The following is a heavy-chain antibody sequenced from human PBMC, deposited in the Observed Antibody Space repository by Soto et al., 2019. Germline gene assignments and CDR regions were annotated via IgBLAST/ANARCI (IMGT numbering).Heavy chain of an antibody. CDR3: ARDIAVADTDAFDI. J-gene: IGHJ3*02. CDR1: GGTFSSYT. CDR2: IIPILGIA. Sequence: SVKVSCKASGGTFSSYTISWVRQAPGQGLEWMGRIIPILGIANYAQKFQGRVTITADKSTSTAYMELSSLRSEDTAVYYCARDIAVADTDAFDIWGQGTMVTVSS. D-gene: IGHD6-19*01. V-gene: IGHV1-69*02.